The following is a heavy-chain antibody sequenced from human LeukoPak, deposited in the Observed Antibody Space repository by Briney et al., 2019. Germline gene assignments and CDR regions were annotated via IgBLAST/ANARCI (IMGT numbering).Heavy chain of an antibody. D-gene: IGHD5-18*01. CDR2: IYPGDSDT. Sequence: GESLKISCKGSGYSFTSYWIGWVRQMPGKGLEWVGIIYPGDSDTRYSPSFQGQVTISADKSISTAYLQWSSLKASDTAMYYCARPVRIQLWQDAFDIWGQGTMVTVSS. J-gene: IGHJ3*02. V-gene: IGHV5-51*01. CDR3: ARPVRIQLWQDAFDI. CDR1: GYSFTSYW.